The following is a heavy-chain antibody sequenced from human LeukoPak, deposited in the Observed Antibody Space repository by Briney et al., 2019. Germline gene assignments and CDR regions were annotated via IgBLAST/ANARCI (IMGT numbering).Heavy chain of an antibody. CDR2: IIPILGIA. V-gene: IGHV1-69*04. Sequence: ASVKVSCKASGGTFSSYAISWVRQAPGQGLEWMGRIIPILGIANYAQKFQGRVTITADKSTSTAYMELSSLRSEDTAVYYCARESGLNGRFGGYFDYWGQGTLVTVSS. CDR3: ARESGLNGRFGGYFDY. CDR1: GGTFSSYA. D-gene: IGHD3-10*01. J-gene: IGHJ4*02.